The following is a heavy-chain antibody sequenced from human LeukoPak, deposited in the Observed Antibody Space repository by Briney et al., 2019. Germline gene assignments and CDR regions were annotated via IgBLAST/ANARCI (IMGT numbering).Heavy chain of an antibody. CDR2: IKLDGTQK. V-gene: IGHV3-7*01. Sequence: GGSLRLSCAASGFTFRNYWMSWIRQAPGRGLEWVANIKLDGTQKNYIQSVRGRFTISRDNARNFLYLQMNSLRAEDTAVYYCAKRGYSYGYFDYWGQGTLVTVSS. CDR3: AKRGYSYGYFDY. CDR1: GFTFRNYW. J-gene: IGHJ4*02. D-gene: IGHD5-18*01.